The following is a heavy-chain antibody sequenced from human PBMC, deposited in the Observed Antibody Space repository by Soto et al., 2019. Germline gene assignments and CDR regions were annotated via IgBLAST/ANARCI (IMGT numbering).Heavy chain of an antibody. CDR3: ARMSRGIGHYYDGY. V-gene: IGHV3-72*01. D-gene: IGHD3-22*01. CDR1: GFIFSDHY. Sequence: EVQLVESGGGLVQPGGSLRLSCAASGFIFSDHYMDWVRQAPGKGLEWVGRSRDKPNSYTTDYAASVKGRFTISRDDSKNSLYLQMNSLKTEDTAVYYCARMSRGIGHYYDGYWGQGTLVIVSS. J-gene: IGHJ4*02. CDR2: SRDKPNSYTT.